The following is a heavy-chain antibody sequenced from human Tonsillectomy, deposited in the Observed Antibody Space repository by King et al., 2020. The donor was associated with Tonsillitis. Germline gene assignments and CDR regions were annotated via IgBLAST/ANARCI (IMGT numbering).Heavy chain of an antibody. Sequence: VQLVESGGGLVEPGGSLRLSCSTSGFTRYNAWMSWVRQSPGKGLEWIGRIKSKVEGGTAEYAAAVKGRFTVSRDDSENTFLLQMNGLKTEDTAVYFCTTELFVSTWKFYFDSWGQGTLVTVSS. CDR1: GFTRYNAW. CDR2: IKSKVEGGTA. D-gene: IGHD5/OR15-5a*01. J-gene: IGHJ4*02. V-gene: IGHV3-15*01. CDR3: TTELFVSTWKFYFDS.